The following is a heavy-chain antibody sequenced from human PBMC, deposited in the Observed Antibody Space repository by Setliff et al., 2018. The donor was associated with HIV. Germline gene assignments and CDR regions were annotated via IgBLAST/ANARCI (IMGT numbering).Heavy chain of an antibody. CDR1: GYSVATHG. J-gene: IGHJ4*02. D-gene: IGHD2-21*01. V-gene: IGHV1-69*13. CDR2: IIPYLRSP. CDR3: ARDVSAEMYSTRLDY. Sequence: SVKVSCKTSGYSVATHGLSWVRQAPGQGLEWVGGIIPYLRSPNYAQKFQGRVTITADESTSTVYMELSGLTSDDTAIYYCARDVSAEMYSTRLDYWGQGTLVTVSS.